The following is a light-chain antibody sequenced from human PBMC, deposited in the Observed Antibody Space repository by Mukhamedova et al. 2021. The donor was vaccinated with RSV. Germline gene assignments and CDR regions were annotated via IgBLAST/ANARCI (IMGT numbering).Light chain of an antibody. J-gene: IGLJ1*01. Sequence: GVSNRFSGSKSGNMATLIISGLQTEDEADYYCSSFTSGYIHVFGTGTKVTVL. V-gene: IGLV2-14*01. CDR3: SSFTSGYIHV.